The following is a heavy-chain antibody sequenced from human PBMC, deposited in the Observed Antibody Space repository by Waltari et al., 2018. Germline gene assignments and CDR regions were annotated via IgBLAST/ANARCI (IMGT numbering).Heavy chain of an antibody. D-gene: IGHD4-17*01. J-gene: IGHJ4*02. CDR2: ISSSSDNI. CDR3: ARASRNVVPTVSDY. CDR1: GFTSSSYH. Sequence: EVQVVESGGGLVKPGGTLRLSCQASGFTSSSYHMNWVRRAAGKGLEWVSSISSSSDNIYYADSVQGRFTISRDNAKNSLYLQMNSLRAEDTAVYYCARASRNVVPTVSDYWGQGTLVTVSS. V-gene: IGHV3-21*01.